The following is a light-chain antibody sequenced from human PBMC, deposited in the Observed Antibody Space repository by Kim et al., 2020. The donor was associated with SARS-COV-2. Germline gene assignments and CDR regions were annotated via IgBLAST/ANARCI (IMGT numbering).Light chain of an antibody. CDR2: DNN. Sequence: GQRVTISCSGSSSNIGNNYVSWYQQLPGTAPKLLIYDNNKRPSGIPARFSGSKSGTSATLGITGLQTGDEAEYYCGTWDSSLSVWLFGGGTQLTVL. CDR1: SSNIGNNY. V-gene: IGLV1-51*01. CDR3: GTWDSSLSVWL. J-gene: IGLJ3*02.